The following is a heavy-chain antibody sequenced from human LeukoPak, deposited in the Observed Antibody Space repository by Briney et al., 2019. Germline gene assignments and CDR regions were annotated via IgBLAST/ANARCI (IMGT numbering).Heavy chain of an antibody. V-gene: IGHV1-69*05. D-gene: IGHD2-15*01. J-gene: IGHJ6*03. Sequence: SVKVSCKASGGTFSSYAISWVRQAPGQGLEWMGRIIPIFGTANYAQKFQGRVTITTDESTSTAYMELSSLRSEDTAVYYRALVVADRDYYYMDVWGKGTTVTVSS. CDR1: GGTFSSYA. CDR2: IIPIFGTA. CDR3: ALVVADRDYYYMDV.